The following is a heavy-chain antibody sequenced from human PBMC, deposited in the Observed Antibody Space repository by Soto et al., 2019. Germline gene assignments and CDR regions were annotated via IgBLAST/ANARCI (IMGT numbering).Heavy chain of an antibody. CDR3: ARERGAAGTYDY. CDR2: INAGRGGT. J-gene: IGHJ4*02. D-gene: IGHD6-13*01. Sequence: GASVKVSCKASGYTFTSYAIHWVRQAPGQRLEWMGWINAGRGGTKYSQNFQGRVTITRDTSATTAYMELSSLTSEDTAVYYCARERGAAGTYDYWGQGTLVTVSS. V-gene: IGHV1-3*01. CDR1: GYTFTSYA.